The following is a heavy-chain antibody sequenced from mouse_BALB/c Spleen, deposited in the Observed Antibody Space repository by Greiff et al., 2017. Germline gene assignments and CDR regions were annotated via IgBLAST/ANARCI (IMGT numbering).Heavy chain of an antibody. CDR3: APITTVERSYAMDY. CDR1: GFNIKDTY. CDR2: IDPANGNT. V-gene: IGHV14-3*02. D-gene: IGHD1-1*01. J-gene: IGHJ4*01. Sequence: VQLQQSGAELVKPGASVKLSCTASGFNIKDTYMHWVKQRPEQGLEWIGRIDPANGNTKYDPKFQGKATITADTSSNTAYLQLSSLTSEDTAVYYCAPITTVERSYAMDYWGQGTSVTVSS.